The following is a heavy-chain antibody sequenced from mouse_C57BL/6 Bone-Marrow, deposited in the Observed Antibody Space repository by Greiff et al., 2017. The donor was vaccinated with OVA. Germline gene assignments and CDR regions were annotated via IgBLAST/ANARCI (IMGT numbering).Heavy chain of an antibody. D-gene: IGHD1-2*01. CDR3: ASSLPFAY. Sequence: EVHLVESGPGLVKPSQSLSLTCSVTGYSITSGYYWNWIRQFPGNKLEWMGYISYDGSNNYNPSLKNRISITRDTSKNQFFLKLNSVTTEDTATYYCASSLPFAYWGQGTLVTVSA. CDR1: GYSITSGYY. J-gene: IGHJ3*01. CDR2: ISYDGSN. V-gene: IGHV3-6*01.